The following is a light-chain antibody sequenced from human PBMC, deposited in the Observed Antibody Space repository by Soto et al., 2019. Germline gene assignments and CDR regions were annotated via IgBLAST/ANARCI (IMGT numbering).Light chain of an antibody. Sequence: EIVFTQSPCTLSLSPGERATLFCRASQSIATSQLAWYQQKPGQAPRLLIGASTRATGIPDRFSGSGSGTDFTLTITRLEPEDFAVYYCQQYGSSLITFGQGTRLEIK. J-gene: IGKJ5*01. CDR3: QQYGSSLIT. CDR1: QSIATSQ. V-gene: IGKV3-20*01. CDR2: GAS.